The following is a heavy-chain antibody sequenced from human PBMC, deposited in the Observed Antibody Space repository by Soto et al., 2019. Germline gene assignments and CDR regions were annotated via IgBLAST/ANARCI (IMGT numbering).Heavy chain of an antibody. J-gene: IGHJ4*02. CDR2: ISSSSSTI. D-gene: IGHD3-22*01. CDR3: AREGRSYDSSGYYYRYYFDY. V-gene: IGHV3-48*01. Sequence: GGSLRLSCAASGFTFSSYSMNWVRQAPGKGLEWVSYISSSSSTIYYADSVKGRFTISRDNAKNSLYLQMNSLRAEDTAVYYCAREGRSYDSSGYYYRYYFDYWGQGT. CDR1: GFTFSSYS.